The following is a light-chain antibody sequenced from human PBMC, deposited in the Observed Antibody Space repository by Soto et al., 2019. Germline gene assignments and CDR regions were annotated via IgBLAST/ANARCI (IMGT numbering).Light chain of an antibody. V-gene: IGKV3-11*01. J-gene: IGKJ3*01. CDR2: AAT. Sequence: LSLSTDTLSLSPGERATLSCSASQSVSSYLAWYQQKPGQAPRLLISAATNRATGIPARFSGSGSRTDFTLTISSLEPEDFAGYYCQHRSNWPFTFCPGANADIK. CDR1: QSVSSY. CDR3: QHRSNWPFT.